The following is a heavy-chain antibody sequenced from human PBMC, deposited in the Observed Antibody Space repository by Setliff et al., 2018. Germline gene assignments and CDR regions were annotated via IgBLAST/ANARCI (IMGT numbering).Heavy chain of an antibody. CDR3: ARQVDTPMAPIDY. Sequence: PSETLSLTCTVSGDSISSRRNYWGWFRQPAGKELEWIGQIYTSWSTNYNPSLKSRVTISIDASKNQLSLKLSSVTAADSAIYYCARQVDTPMAPIDYWGQGTLVTVSS. J-gene: IGHJ4*02. CDR2: IYTSWST. D-gene: IGHD5-18*01. CDR1: GDSISSRRNY. V-gene: IGHV4-61*09.